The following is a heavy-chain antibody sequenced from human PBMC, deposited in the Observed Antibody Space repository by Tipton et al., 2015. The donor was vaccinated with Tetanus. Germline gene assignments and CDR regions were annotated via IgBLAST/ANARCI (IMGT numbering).Heavy chain of an antibody. CDR2: ISYSGST. V-gene: IGHV4-39*01. CDR3: ARHLTYSDTSRYFDY. D-gene: IGHD2-15*01. Sequence: TLSLTCTVSGASISSSRRFDCGWIRQPPGKGLEWIGTISYSGSTSYSPSLKSRGTMSVDTTRNQFSLNLTSVTAADTAVYYCARHLTYSDTSRYFDYWGLGTVVTVAS. J-gene: IGHJ4*02. CDR1: GASISSSRRFD.